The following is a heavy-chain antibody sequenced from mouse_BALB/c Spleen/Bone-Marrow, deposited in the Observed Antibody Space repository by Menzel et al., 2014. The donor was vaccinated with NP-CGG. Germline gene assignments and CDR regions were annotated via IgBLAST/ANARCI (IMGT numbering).Heavy chain of an antibody. CDR3: ARKGAMITHYYAMDY. CDR2: ISNGSSTI. CDR1: GFTFSSFG. J-gene: IGHJ4*01. V-gene: IGHV5-17*02. Sequence: EVNLVESGGGLVQPGGSRKLSCAASGFTFSSFGMHWVRQAPEKGLEWVAYISNGSSTIYYADTVKGRFTISRDDPKNTLLLQMTSLRSEDTAMYYCARKGAMITHYYAMDYWGQGTSVTVSS. D-gene: IGHD2-4*01.